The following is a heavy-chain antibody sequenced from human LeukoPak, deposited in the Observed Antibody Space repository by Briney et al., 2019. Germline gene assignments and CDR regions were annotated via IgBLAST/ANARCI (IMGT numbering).Heavy chain of an antibody. V-gene: IGHV4-34*01. CDR3: ARDMGRYYDSSGYDY. J-gene: IGHJ4*02. D-gene: IGHD3-22*01. CDR1: GGSFSGYY. CDR2: INHSGST. Sequence: SETLSLTCAVYGGSFSGYYWSWIRQPPGKGLEWIGEINHSGSTNYNPSLKSRVTISVDTAKNQFSLKLSSVTAADTAVYYCARDMGRYYDSSGYDYWGQGTLVTVSS.